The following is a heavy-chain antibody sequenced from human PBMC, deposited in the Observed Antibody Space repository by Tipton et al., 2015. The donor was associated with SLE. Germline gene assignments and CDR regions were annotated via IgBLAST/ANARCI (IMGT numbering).Heavy chain of an antibody. CDR2: ISYDGSNK. CDR1: GFTFSSYA. CDR3: AQAGATHALYYYYGMDV. J-gene: IGHJ6*02. V-gene: IGHV3-30*04. Sequence: QLVQSGGGVVQPGRSLRLSCAASGFTFSSYAMHWVRQAPGKGLEWVAVISYDGSNKYYADSVKGRFTISRDNSKNTLYLQMNSLRAEDTAVYYCAQAGATHALYYYYGMDVWGQGTTVTVSS. D-gene: IGHD1-26*01.